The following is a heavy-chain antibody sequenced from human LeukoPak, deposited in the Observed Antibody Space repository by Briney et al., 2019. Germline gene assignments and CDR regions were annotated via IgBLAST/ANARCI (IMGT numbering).Heavy chain of an antibody. J-gene: IGHJ4*02. CDR1: GGTFSSYA. CDR2: IIPIFGTA. V-gene: IGHV1-69*05. Sequence: VASVKVSCKASGGTFSSYAISWVRQAPGQGLEWMGGIIPIFGTANYAQKFQGRVTITTDESTSTAYMGLSSLRSEDTAVYYCARAEIAAAGIKSFDYWGQGTLVTVSS. D-gene: IGHD6-13*01. CDR3: ARAEIAAAGIKSFDY.